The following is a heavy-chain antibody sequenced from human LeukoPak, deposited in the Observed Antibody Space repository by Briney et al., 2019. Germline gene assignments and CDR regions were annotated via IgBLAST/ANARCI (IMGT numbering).Heavy chain of an antibody. CDR2: IIPIPGIA. CDR3: ARDRRGGDAFDI. V-gene: IGHV1-69*04. CDR1: GGTFSRYG. J-gene: IGHJ3*02. D-gene: IGHD6-25*01. Sequence: SVKVSCKASGGTFSRYGISWVRQAPGQGLEWMGGIIPIPGIANYAQKFQGRVTITADKSTSTDYMELSSLRSEDTAVYYCARDRRGGDAFDIWGQGTMVTVSS.